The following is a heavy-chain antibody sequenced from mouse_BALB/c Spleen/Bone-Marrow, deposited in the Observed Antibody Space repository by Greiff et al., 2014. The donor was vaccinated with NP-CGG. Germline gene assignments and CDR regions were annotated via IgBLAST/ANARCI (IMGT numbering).Heavy chain of an antibody. CDR1: GYAFTNYL. Sequence: QVQLQQSRMPFFACKNSVTVSCKASGYAFTNYLIQWVNQRPGQGLEWIGVINPGSGGTNYNETFKGKATLTLDKSSSHAYMQHKSLTSEDDEVYCYACVRWERRYYARDYGGQGTSATVSS. D-gene: IGHD2-3*01. J-gene: IGHJ4*01. V-gene: IGHV1-54*01. CDR2: INPGSGGT. CDR3: ACVRWERRYYARDY.